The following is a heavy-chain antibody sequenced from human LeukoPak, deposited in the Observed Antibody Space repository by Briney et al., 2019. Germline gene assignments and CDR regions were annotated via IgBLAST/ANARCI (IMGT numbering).Heavy chain of an antibody. CDR3: ARGRFNYDSSGYSSFYY. D-gene: IGHD3-22*01. Sequence: GGSLRLSCAASGFTFSSYAMSWVRQAPGKGLEWVANIKEDGSEKYCVDSVKGRFTISRDNAKNSLYLQMNSLRAEDTALYYCARGRFNYDSSGYSSFYYWGQGTLVTVSS. CDR1: GFTFSSYA. CDR2: IKEDGSEK. J-gene: IGHJ4*02. V-gene: IGHV3-7*01.